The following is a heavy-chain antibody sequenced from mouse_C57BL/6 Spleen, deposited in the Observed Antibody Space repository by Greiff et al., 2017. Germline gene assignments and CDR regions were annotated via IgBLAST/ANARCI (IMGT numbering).Heavy chain of an antibody. D-gene: IGHD4-1*01. CDR1: GFTFSSYG. Sequence: EVKLMESGGDLVKPGGSLKLSCAASGFTFSSYGMSWVRQTPDKRLEWVATISSGGSYTYYPDSVKGRFTISRDNAKNTLYLQMSSLKSEDTAMYYCARHRGTGTSYWYFDVWGTGTTVTVSS. CDR3: ARHRGTGTSYWYFDV. CDR2: ISSGGSYT. J-gene: IGHJ1*03. V-gene: IGHV5-6*01.